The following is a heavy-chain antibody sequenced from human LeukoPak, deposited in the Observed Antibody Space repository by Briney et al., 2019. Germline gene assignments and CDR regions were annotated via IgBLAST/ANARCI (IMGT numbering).Heavy chain of an antibody. J-gene: IGHJ4*02. V-gene: IGHV3-21*01. CDR2: ISSSSSYI. Sequence: GGSLRLSCAASGFTFSSYSMNWVRQAPGKGLEWVSSISSSSSYIYYADSVKGRFTISRDNDKNSLYLQMNSLSAEDTAVYYCARVSGGGSYYFDYWGQGTLVTVSS. CDR1: GFTFSSYS. CDR3: ARVSGGGSYYFDY. D-gene: IGHD1-26*01.